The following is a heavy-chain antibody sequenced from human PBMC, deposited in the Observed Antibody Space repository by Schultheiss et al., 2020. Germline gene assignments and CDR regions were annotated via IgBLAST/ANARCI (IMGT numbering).Heavy chain of an antibody. V-gene: IGHV3-33*08. J-gene: IGHJ6*02. Sequence: GGSLRLSCAASGFTFSGYSMNWVRQAPGKGLEWVAVIWYDGSNKYYADSVKGRFTISRDNAKNTLYLQMNSLRAEDTAVYYCARDNFWLLNDFWSGYYLDNPPTYGMDVWGQGTTV. D-gene: IGHD3-3*01. CDR3: ARDNFWLLNDFWSGYYLDNPPTYGMDV. CDR2: IWYDGSNK. CDR1: GFTFSGYS.